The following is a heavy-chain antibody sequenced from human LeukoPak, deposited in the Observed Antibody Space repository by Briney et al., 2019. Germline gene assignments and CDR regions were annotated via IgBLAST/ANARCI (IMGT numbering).Heavy chain of an antibody. D-gene: IGHD2/OR15-2a*01. CDR3: ARDLSTLSPRRFAY. V-gene: IGHV1-46*01. Sequence: ASVKVSCKASGYTFTRYFIHWVRQAPGQGLEWVGIINPSGGGTNYAQKFQGRVTMTRDTSTSTFYMELSSLKSEDTAVYYCARDLSTLSPRRFAYWGQGTLVTVSS. CDR2: INPSGGGT. J-gene: IGHJ4*02. CDR1: GYTFTRYF.